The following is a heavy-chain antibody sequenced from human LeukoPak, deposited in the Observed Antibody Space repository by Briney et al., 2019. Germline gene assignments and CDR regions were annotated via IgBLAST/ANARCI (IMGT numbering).Heavy chain of an antibody. Sequence: PSETLSLTCTVSGGSISSSSYYWGWIRQPPGKGLECIGSIYYSGSTYYNPSLKSRVTISVDTSKNQFSLKLSSVTAADTAVYYCANLYSYGYAFDYWGQGTLVTVSS. V-gene: IGHV4-39*07. J-gene: IGHJ4*02. D-gene: IGHD5-18*01. CDR2: IYYSGST. CDR1: GGSISSSSYY. CDR3: ANLYSYGYAFDY.